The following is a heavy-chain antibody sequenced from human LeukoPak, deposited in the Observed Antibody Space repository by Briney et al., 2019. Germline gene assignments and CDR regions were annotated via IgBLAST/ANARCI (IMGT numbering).Heavy chain of an antibody. CDR2: IYYSGST. Sequence: PSETLSLTCTVSGGSISSYYWSWIRQPPGKGLEWIGYIYYSGSTNYNPSLKSRVTISVDTSKNQFSLKLSSVTAADTAVYYCARLFSYDSSGYEPDYWGQGTLVTVSS. CDR1: GGSISSYY. J-gene: IGHJ4*02. V-gene: IGHV4-59*12. D-gene: IGHD3-22*01. CDR3: ARLFSYDSSGYEPDY.